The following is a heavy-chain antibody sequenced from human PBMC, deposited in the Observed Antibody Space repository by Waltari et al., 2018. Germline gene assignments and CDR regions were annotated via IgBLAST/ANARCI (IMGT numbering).Heavy chain of an antibody. CDR1: GGSFSGYY. Sequence: QVQLQQWGAGLLKPSATLSLTCAVYGGSFSGYYWSWIRQPPGKGLEWIGEINHSGSTNYNPSLKSRVTISVDTSKNQFSLKLSSVTAADTAVYYCARGAAVGYYYYMDVWGKGTTVTVSS. CDR3: ARGAAVGYYYYMDV. CDR2: INHSGST. J-gene: IGHJ6*03. D-gene: IGHD2-15*01. V-gene: IGHV4-34*01.